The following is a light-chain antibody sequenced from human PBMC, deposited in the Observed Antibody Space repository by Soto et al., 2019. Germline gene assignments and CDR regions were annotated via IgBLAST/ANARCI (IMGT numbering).Light chain of an antibody. CDR3: CSYAGSHTGL. CDR1: SSDVGNYIF. J-gene: IGLJ1*01. V-gene: IGLV2-11*01. Sequence: QSVLTQPASVSGSPGQSVTLSCTGTSSDVGNYIFVSWYQQYPGKAPKLLIYDVSRRPSGVPDRFSGSKSGNTASLTISGLQPEDEAEYYCCSYAGSHTGLFGTGTKVTVL. CDR2: DVS.